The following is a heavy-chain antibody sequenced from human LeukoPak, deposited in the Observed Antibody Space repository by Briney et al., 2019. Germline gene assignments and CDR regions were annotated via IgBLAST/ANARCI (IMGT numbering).Heavy chain of an antibody. CDR1: GGSISSGGYY. V-gene: IGHV4-31*03. CDR2: IYYSGST. J-gene: IGHJ6*02. D-gene: IGHD2-2*01. CDR3: ARGPKAKDIVVVPAAEQGYYYYGMDV. Sequence: SQTLSLTCTVSGGSISSGGYYWSWIRQHPGKGLEWIGYIYYSGSTYYNPSLKSRVTISVDTSKNQFSLKLSSVTAADTAVYYCARGPKAKDIVVVPAAEQGYYYYGMDVWGQGTTVTVSS.